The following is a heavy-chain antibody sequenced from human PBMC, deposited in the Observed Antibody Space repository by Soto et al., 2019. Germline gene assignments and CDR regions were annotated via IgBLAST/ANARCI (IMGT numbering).Heavy chain of an antibody. CDR1: RASISSSEDA. D-gene: IGHD3-22*01. CDR2: IYYSGST. J-gene: IGHJ6*02. CDR3: ARRKVGQGYYHASSGYVKETDGMDV. V-gene: IGHV4-39*01. Sequence: SETMAIACAVSRASISSSEDAGGWIRKPPGKGLEWIGNIYYSGSTYYNPSLNSRVTVSVDTSKNQFSLKVTSVTAADTAVYYCARRKVGQGYYHASSGYVKETDGMDVWGQGTTVTVSS.